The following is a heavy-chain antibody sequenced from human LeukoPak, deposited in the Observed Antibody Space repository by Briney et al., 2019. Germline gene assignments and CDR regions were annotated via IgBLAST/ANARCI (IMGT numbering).Heavy chain of an antibody. V-gene: IGHV4-34*01. CDR2: INHSGST. J-gene: IGHJ5*02. CDR1: GGSFSGHY. CDR3: ARAKALGYCSGGSCYPRGFDP. D-gene: IGHD2-15*01. Sequence: PSETLSLTCAVYGGSFSGHYWSWIRQPPGKGLEWIGEINHSGSTNYNPSLKSRVTISVDTPKNQFSLKLSSVTAADTAVYYCARAKALGYCSGGSCYPRGFDPWGQGTLVTVSS.